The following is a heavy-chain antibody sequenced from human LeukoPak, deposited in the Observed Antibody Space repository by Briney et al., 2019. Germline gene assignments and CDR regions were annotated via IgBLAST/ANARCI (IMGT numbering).Heavy chain of an antibody. J-gene: IGHJ4*02. V-gene: IGHV1-2*02. Sequence: ASVRVSCKASGYTFTDYYIHWVRQAPGQGLEWMGWIIPNSGDTFYAEKFQGRVTMTRDMSISTAYMELNSLTSDGTAVYYCARRYCSSITCYVDYWGQGTLVTVSS. D-gene: IGHD2-2*01. CDR2: IIPNSGDT. CDR3: ARRYCSSITCYVDY. CDR1: GYTFTDYY.